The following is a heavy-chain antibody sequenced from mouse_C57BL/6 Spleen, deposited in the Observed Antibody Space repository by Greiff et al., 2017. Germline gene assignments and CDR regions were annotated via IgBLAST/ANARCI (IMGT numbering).Heavy chain of an antibody. V-gene: IGHV1-52*01. D-gene: IGHD2-2*01. CDR2: IDPSDSET. CDR1: GYTFTSYW. CDR3: ARSGNYYGYDGEGDY. Sequence: VQLQQPGAELVRPGSSVKLSCKASGYTFTSYWMHWVKQRPIQGLEWIGNIDPSDSETHYNQKFKDKATLTVDKSSSTAYMQLSSLTYEDSAVYYGARSGNYYGYDGEGDYWGQGTSVTVSS. J-gene: IGHJ4*01.